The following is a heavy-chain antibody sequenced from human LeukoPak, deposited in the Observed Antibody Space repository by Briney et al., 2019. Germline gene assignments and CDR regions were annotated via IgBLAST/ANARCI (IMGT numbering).Heavy chain of an antibody. J-gene: IGHJ6*03. CDR3: TTWSKGDYSNHHVLFYYYYMDV. Sequence: GGSLRLSCAASGFTFSNAWMSWVRQAPGKGLEWVGRIKSKTDGGTTDYAAPVKGRFTISRDDSKNTLYLQMNSLKTEDTAVYYCTTWSKGDYSNHHVLFYYYYMDVWGKGTTVTVSS. V-gene: IGHV3-15*01. CDR2: IKSKTDGGTT. CDR1: GFTFSNAW. D-gene: IGHD4-11*01.